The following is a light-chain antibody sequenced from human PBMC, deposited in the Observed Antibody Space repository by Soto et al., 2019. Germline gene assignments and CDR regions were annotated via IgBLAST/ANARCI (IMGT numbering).Light chain of an antibody. CDR3: QQYDNLYT. J-gene: IGKJ2*01. Sequence: EIQMTQSPSSLSASVGDRVTITCQASQDISNYLNWYQQKPGKAPKLLIYNASNLETGVPSRFSGSGSGTDFTFTISSLQPEDIATYYCQQYDNLYTFGQVTKVDIK. CDR1: QDISNY. CDR2: NAS. V-gene: IGKV1-33*01.